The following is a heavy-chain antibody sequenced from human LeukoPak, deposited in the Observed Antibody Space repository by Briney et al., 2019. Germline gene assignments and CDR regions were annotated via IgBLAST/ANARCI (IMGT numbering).Heavy chain of an antibody. V-gene: IGHV3-20*04. CDR1: GFTFDDYG. D-gene: IGHD3-10*01. CDR2: INWNGGST. Sequence: GGSLRLSCAASGFTFDDYGMSWVRQAPGKGLEWVSGINWNGGSTGYADSVKGRFTISRDNAKNSLYLQMNSLRAEDTALYYCTSLDYYGSGSSQPWGQGTLVTVSS. J-gene: IGHJ5*02. CDR3: TSLDYYGSGSSQP.